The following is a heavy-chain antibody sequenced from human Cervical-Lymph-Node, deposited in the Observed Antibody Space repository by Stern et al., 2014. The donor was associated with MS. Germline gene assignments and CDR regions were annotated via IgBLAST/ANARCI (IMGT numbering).Heavy chain of an antibody. D-gene: IGHD3-16*01. J-gene: IGHJ4*02. CDR1: GFTFSSFT. CDR3: ANFTGGIDY. Sequence: EVQLVESGGGLVQPGGSLRLSCAASGFTFSSFTMSWVRQAPGKGLEWVSSISSGGVRKYYADSLKGRFTISRDTSKNTVILQMNSLRAEDTAMYCCANFTGGIDYWGQGTLVTVSS. CDR2: ISSGGVRK. V-gene: IGHV3-23*04.